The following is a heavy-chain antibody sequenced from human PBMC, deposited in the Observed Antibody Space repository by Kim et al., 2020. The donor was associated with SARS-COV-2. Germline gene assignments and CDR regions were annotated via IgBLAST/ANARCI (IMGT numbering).Heavy chain of an antibody. D-gene: IGHD6-13*01. J-gene: IGHJ4*02. Sequence: NYNPSPRSRVTISVDTSKSRFSLKLTSVTAAATAVYYCARHACTWSYFDYWGQGTLVTVSS. CDR3: ARHACTWSYFDY. V-gene: IGHV4-59*08.